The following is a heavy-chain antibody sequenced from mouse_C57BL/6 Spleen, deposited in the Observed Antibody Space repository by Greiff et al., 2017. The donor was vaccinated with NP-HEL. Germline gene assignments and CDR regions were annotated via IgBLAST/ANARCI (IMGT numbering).Heavy chain of an antibody. CDR3: TREGAYDSNYEGFAY. CDR1: GFTFSSYA. V-gene: IGHV5-9-1*02. Sequence: DVRLVESGEGLVKPGGSLKLSCAASGFTFSSYAMSWVRQTPEKRLEWVAYISSGGDYIYYADTVKGRFTISRDNARNTLYLQMSSLKSEDTAMYYCTREGAYDSNYEGFAYWGQRTLVTVSA. D-gene: IGHD2-5*01. J-gene: IGHJ3*01. CDR2: ISSGGDYI.